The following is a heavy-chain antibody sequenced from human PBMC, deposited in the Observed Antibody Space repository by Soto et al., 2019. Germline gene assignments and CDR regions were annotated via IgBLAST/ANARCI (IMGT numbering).Heavy chain of an antibody. CDR2: IYYSGST. J-gene: IGHJ2*01. CDR1: GGSISSSSYY. CDR3: ARRGREYYYDTSGDLEWYFDL. Sequence: SETLSLTCTVSGGSISSSSYYWGWIRQPPGKGLEWIGSIYYSGSTYYNPSLKSRVTISVDTSKNQFSLKLSSVTAADTAVYYCARRGREYYYDTSGDLEWYFDLWGRGTLVTVSS. D-gene: IGHD3-22*01. V-gene: IGHV4-39*01.